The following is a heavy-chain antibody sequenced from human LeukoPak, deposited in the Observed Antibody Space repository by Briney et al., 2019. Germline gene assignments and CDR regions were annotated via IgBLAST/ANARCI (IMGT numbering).Heavy chain of an antibody. J-gene: IGHJ4*01. CDR2: ISTSSSYI. CDR1: GFTFSSSS. V-gene: IGHV3-21*01. Sequence: VGSLRLSCAASGFTFSSSSMNCVRAAPGEGVGWVSYISTSSSYIYYADSVRGRFTISRANDTNSRCLQMNRLRAEDTAVYYCAREGGYCSSTSCYGYYFNYWGQRTLVTVSS. D-gene: IGHD2-2*01. CDR3: AREGGYCSSTSCYGYYFNY.